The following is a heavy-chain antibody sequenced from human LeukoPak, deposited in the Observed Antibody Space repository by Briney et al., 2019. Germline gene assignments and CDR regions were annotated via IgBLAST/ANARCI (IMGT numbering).Heavy chain of an antibody. Sequence: SQTLSLTCTVSGGSLSSGDYYWGWIRQPPGKGLEWIGYIYYSGNTYYNPSLKSRVTISVDTSKNQFSLKLSSVTAADTAVYYCAREATYSGYTNYGMDVWGQGTTVTVSS. CDR2: IYYSGNT. V-gene: IGHV4-30-4*01. CDR1: GGSLSSGDYY. CDR3: AREATYSGYTNYGMDV. J-gene: IGHJ6*02. D-gene: IGHD5-12*01.